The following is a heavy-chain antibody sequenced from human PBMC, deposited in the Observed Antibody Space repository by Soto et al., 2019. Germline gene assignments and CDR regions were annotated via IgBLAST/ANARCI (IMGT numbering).Heavy chain of an antibody. CDR1: GGSISSYY. J-gene: IGHJ4*02. CDR3: ASEGRGYSFGLYD. V-gene: IGHV4-59*01. Sequence: SETLSLTCTVSGGSISSYYWSWIRQPPGKGLEWIGYIYYSGSTNYNPSLKSRVTISVDTSKNQFSLKLSSVTAADTAVYYCASEGRGYSFGLYDWGQGTLVTVSS. D-gene: IGHD5-18*01. CDR2: IYYSGST.